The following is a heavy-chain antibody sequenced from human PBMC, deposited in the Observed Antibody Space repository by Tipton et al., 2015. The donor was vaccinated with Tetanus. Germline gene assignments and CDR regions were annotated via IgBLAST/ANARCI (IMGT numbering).Heavy chain of an antibody. CDR2: INQSGST. J-gene: IGHJ4*02. Sequence: LRLSCAVSGGAFSGYLWSWIRQSPGKGLEWIGEINQSGSTIYNPSLKSRVTIAVATFKRQFSMTLTSATAADTAVYYCARAGFEGSSSSGYFDHWGLGVLVTVSS. V-gene: IGHV4-34*01. D-gene: IGHD2-2*01. CDR3: ARAGFEGSSSSGYFDH. CDR1: GGAFSGYL.